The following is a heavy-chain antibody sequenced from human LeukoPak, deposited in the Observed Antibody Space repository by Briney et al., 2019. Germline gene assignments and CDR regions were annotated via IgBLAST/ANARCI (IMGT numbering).Heavy chain of an antibody. CDR3: AKVGGSSWYGDY. J-gene: IGHJ4*02. Sequence: PGGSLRLSCAASGFTFSSYAMSWVRKAPGKGLEWVSAISGSGGSTYYADSVKGRFTISRDNSKNTLYLQMNSLRAEDTAVYYCAKVGGSSWYGDYWGQGTRVTVSS. CDR1: GFTFSSYA. D-gene: IGHD6-13*01. V-gene: IGHV3-23*01. CDR2: ISGSGGST.